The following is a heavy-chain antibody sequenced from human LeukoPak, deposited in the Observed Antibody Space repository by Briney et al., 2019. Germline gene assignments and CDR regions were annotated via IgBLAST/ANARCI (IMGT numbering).Heavy chain of an antibody. Sequence: ASVKVSCKASGYTFTSYGISWVRQAPGQGLEWMGWISAYNGNTNYAQKLQGRVTMTTDTSTSTAYMELRSLRSDDTAVYYCARGPRIAVAGTGVGYWGQGTLVTVSP. CDR2: ISAYNGNT. J-gene: IGHJ4*02. CDR3: ARGPRIAVAGTGVGY. CDR1: GYTFTSYG. D-gene: IGHD6-19*01. V-gene: IGHV1-18*04.